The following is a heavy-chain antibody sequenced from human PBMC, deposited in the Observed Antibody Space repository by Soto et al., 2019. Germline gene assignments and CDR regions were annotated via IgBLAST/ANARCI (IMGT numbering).Heavy chain of an antibody. CDR2: ISHDGSTK. CDR1: GFTFSSYG. J-gene: IGHJ6*03. CDR3: AKELSDGEYYYYIDG. Sequence: QVQLEESGGGAVQPGRSLRLSCAASGFTFSSYGMHLVRQAPGKGLDWVAVISHDGSTKASADSVKGRFTISRDNSKNTLYLQMNSLRAEDTAVYYCAKELSDGEYYYYIDGWGKGTTVPVSS. D-gene: IGHD4-17*01. V-gene: IGHV3-30*18.